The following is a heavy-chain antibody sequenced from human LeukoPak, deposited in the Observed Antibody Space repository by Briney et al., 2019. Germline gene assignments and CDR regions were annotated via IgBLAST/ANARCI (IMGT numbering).Heavy chain of an antibody. CDR1: GGSISSSSYY. V-gene: IGHV4-39*07. CDR2: IYYTGSS. D-gene: IGHD6-6*01. J-gene: IGHJ6*03. Sequence: SETLSLTCTVSGGSISSSSYYWGWIRQPPGKGLEWIGNIYYTGSSYYNPSLKSRVTISVDTSKNQVSLKLSSVTAADTAVYFCARDWGVGGRPGYMDVWGKGTTVTVSS. CDR3: ARDWGVGGRPGYMDV.